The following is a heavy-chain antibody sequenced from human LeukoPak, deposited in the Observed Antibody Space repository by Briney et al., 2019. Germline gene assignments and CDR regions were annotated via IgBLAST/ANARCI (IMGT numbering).Heavy chain of an antibody. CDR3: AKVGVAARIKGYYYGKDV. V-gene: IGHV3-23*01. J-gene: IGHJ6*02. CDR2: ISGDGGGT. D-gene: IGHD2-15*01. CDR1: EFTFSSYD. Sequence: GGSLRLSCVVSEFTFSSYDMSWVRQAPGKGLEWVSSISGDGGGTYYADSVKGRFTISRDNSKNTLYLQINSLRAEDTALYYCAKVGVAARIKGYYYGKDVWGQGTTVTVSS.